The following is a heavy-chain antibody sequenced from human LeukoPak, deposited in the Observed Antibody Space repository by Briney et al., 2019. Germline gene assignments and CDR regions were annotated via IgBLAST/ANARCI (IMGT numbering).Heavy chain of an antibody. CDR1: GYTFTSYD. V-gene: IGHV1-8*01. D-gene: IGHD2-15*01. J-gene: IGHJ4*02. CDR3: AVQGGGSVDY. Sequence: RASVKVSCKASGYTFTSYDINWVRQATGQGLEWTGWMNPNSGNTGYAQKFQGRVTMTRNTSISTAYMELSSLRSEGSAVYYCAVQGGGSVDYWGQGTLVTVSS. CDR2: MNPNSGNT.